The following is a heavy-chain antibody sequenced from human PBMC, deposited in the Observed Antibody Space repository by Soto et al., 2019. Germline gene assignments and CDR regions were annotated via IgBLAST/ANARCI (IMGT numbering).Heavy chain of an antibody. Sequence: QVQLVQSGAEVKKPGASVKVSCKASGYTFTSYGISWVRQAPGQGLEWMGWISAYNGNTNYTQKLQGRVIMTTDTSTSTAYRELRSLRSDDTAVYYCATDYGDYVGVVYWGQGTLVTVSS. J-gene: IGHJ4*02. CDR1: GYTFTSYG. V-gene: IGHV1-18*01. D-gene: IGHD4-17*01. CDR3: ATDYGDYVGVVY. CDR2: ISAYNGNT.